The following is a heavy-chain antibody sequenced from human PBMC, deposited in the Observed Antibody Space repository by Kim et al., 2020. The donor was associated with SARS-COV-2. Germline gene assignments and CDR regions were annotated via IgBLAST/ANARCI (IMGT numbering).Heavy chain of an antibody. CDR2: IYSGGST. D-gene: IGHD3-22*01. CDR1: GFTVSSNY. CDR3: ARATHYYDSSGMTYEPYWYFDL. Sequence: GGSLRLSCAASGFTVSSNYMSWVRQAPGKGLEWVSVIYSGGSTYYADSVKGRFTISRDNSKNTLYLQMNSLRAEDTAVYYCARATHYYDSSGMTYEPYWYFDLWGRGTLVTVSS. V-gene: IGHV3-66*01. J-gene: IGHJ2*01.